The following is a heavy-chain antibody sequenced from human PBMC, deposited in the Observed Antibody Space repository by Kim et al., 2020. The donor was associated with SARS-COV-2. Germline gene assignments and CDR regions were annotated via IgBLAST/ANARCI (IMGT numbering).Heavy chain of an antibody. Sequence: GGSLRLSCAASGFTFSSYSMNWVRQAPGKGLEWVSSISSSSYIYYADSVKGRFTISRDNAKNSLYLQMNSLRAEDTAVYYRARVSGELNDAFDIWGQGT. CDR2: ISSSSYI. CDR1: GFTFSSYS. CDR3: ARVSGELNDAFDI. V-gene: IGHV3-21*01. D-gene: IGHD4-17*01. J-gene: IGHJ3*02.